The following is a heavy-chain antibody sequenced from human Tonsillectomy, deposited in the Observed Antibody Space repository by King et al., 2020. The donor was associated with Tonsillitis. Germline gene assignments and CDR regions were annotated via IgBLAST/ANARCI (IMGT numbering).Heavy chain of an antibody. Sequence: LQLQESGPGLVKPSETLSLTCTVSGGSISSRSYYWGWIRQPPGKGLEWIGTIYYSGSTYYNPSLKSRVTILVDTSKNPFPLKLSSVTDADTAVSYCARRCYGDPLFDYWGQGTLVTVSS. CDR3: ARRCYGDPLFDY. CDR2: IYYSGST. CDR1: GGSISSRSYY. D-gene: IGHD2-21*01. J-gene: IGHJ4*02. V-gene: IGHV4-39*06.